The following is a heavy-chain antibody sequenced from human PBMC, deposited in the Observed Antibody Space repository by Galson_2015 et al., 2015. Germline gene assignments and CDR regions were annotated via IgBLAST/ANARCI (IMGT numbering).Heavy chain of an antibody. J-gene: IGHJ4*02. D-gene: IGHD3-10*01. V-gene: IGHV3-21*01. CDR3: ARVGWFGELTIYYFDY. CDR2: ISSSSSYI. Sequence: SLRLSCAASGFTFSSYSMNWVRQAPGKGLEWVSSISSSSSYIYYADSVKGRFTISRDNAKNSLYLQMNSLRAEDTAVHYCARVGWFGELTIYYFDYWGQGTLVTVSS. CDR1: GFTFSSYS.